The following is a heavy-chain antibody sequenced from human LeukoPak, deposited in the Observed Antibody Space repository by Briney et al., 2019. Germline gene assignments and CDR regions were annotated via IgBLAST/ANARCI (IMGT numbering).Heavy chain of an antibody. CDR1: GYTFTNYG. D-gene: IGHD4-17*01. V-gene: IGHV3-30*18. CDR3: AKTIGDYDAFDI. J-gene: IGHJ3*02. CDR2: ISYDGSNK. Sequence: SCKASGYTFTNYGISWVRQAPGKGLEWVAVISYDGSNKYYADSVKGRFTISRDNSKNTLYLQMNSLRAEDTAVYYCAKTIGDYDAFDIWGQGTMVTVSS.